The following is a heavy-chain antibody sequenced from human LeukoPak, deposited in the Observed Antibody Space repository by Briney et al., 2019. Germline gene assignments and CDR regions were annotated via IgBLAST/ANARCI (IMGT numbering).Heavy chain of an antibody. V-gene: IGHV1-8*01. D-gene: IGHD3-22*01. Sequence: ASVKVSCKASGYTFTSYDINWVRQATGQGLEWMGWMNPNTDITGYAQKFQGRVTMTRNTSISTAYMELSSLRSDDTAVYYCARGEGGAVVSHWGQGTLVTVSS. CDR3: ARGEGGAVVSH. J-gene: IGHJ4*02. CDR1: GYTFTSYD. CDR2: MNPNTDIT.